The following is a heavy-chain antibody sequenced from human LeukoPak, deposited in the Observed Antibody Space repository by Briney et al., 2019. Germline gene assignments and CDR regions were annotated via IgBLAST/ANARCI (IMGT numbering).Heavy chain of an antibody. CDR3: ARPWNYYYYYGMDV. CDR1: GFTFSSYS. J-gene: IGHJ6*02. D-gene: IGHD1-1*01. V-gene: IGHV3-48*02. CDR2: ISSSSSTI. Sequence: GGSLRLSCAASGFTFSSYSMNWVRQAPGKGLEWVSYISSSSSTIYYADSVKGRFTISRDNAKNSLYLQMNSLRDEDTAVYYCARPWNYYYYYGMDVWGQGTTVTVSS.